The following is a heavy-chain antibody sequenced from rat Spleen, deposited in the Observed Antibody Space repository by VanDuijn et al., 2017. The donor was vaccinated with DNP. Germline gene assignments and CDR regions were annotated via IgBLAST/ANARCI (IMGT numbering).Heavy chain of an antibody. CDR1: GYSITSTY. CDR2: VNSAGST. D-gene: IGHD1-2*01. CDR3: ARWADSRYSSYLRYYFDH. J-gene: IGHJ2*01. Sequence: EVQLQESGPGLVKPSQSLSLTCSVTGYSITSTYWGWIRKFPGNKLEWMGYVNSAGSTNYNPSLKSRISITRDTSKNQFFLQVNSITTEDTATYYCARWADSRYSSYLRYYFDHWGQGVMVTVSS. V-gene: IGHV3-3*01.